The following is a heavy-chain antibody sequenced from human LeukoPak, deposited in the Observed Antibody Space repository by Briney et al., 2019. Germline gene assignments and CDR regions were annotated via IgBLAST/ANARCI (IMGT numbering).Heavy chain of an antibody. CDR3: ARVGKYGGYEFDP. Sequence: TLFLTCAVSGGSISSGGYSWSWIRQPPGKGLEWIGYIYHSGSTYYNPSLKSRVTISVDRSKNQFSLKLSSVTAADTAVYYCARVGKYGGYEFDPWGQGTRVTVSS. CDR1: GGSISSGGYS. CDR2: IYHSGST. J-gene: IGHJ5*02. D-gene: IGHD5-12*01. V-gene: IGHV4-30-2*01.